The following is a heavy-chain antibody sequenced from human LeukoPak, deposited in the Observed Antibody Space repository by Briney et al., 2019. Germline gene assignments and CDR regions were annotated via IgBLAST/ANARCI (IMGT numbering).Heavy chain of an antibody. CDR3: ARDPSLGQLPDYFDY. Sequence: PSETLSLTCTVSGGSISSSSYYWGWIRQPPGKGLEWIGSIYYSGSTYYNPSLKSRVTISVDTSKNQFSLKLSSVTAADTAVYYCARDPSLGQLPDYFDYWGQGTLVTVSS. J-gene: IGHJ4*02. CDR2: IYYSGST. V-gene: IGHV4-39*07. CDR1: GGSISSSSYY. D-gene: IGHD2-2*01.